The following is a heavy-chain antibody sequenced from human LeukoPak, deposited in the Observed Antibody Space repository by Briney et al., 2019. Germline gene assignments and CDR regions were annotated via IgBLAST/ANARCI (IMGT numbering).Heavy chain of an antibody. J-gene: IGHJ4*02. CDR2: ISYDGSNK. D-gene: IGHD2-15*01. V-gene: IGHV3-30*18. Sequence: PGRSLRLSCAASGFTFSSYGMHWVRQAPGKGLEWVAVISYDGSNKYYADSVKGRFTISRDNSKNTLYLQMNSLRAEDTAVYYCAKSMMGYCSGGSCSHDYWGQGTLVTVSS. CDR3: AKSMMGYCSGGSCSHDY. CDR1: GFTFSSYG.